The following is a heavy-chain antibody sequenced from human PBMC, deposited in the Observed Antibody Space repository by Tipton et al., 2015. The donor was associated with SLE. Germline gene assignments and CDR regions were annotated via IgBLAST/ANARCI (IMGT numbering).Heavy chain of an antibody. Sequence: TLSLPCTVSGGSMNTNTYYWGWVRQPPGQGLEGVGDIHFSGRIYYNPSLLSRITISETTSKNQFSLTLTSVTAADTGVYYCARDGDHYDILTGYQWGDYYYMDVWGKGTTVTVSS. V-gene: IGHV4-39*07. CDR1: GGSMNTNTYY. J-gene: IGHJ6*03. CDR2: IHFSGRI. CDR3: ARDGDHYDILTGYQWGDYYYMDV. D-gene: IGHD3-9*01.